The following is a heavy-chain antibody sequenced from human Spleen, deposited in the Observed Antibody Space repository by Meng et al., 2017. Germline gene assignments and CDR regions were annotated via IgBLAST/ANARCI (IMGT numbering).Heavy chain of an antibody. D-gene: IGHD2-15*01. Sequence: GGSLRLSCKGSGYSFTSYWIGWVRQMPGKGLEWMGIIYPGDSDTRYSPSFQGQVTISADKSISTAYLQWSSLKASDTAMYYCARPLRYCSGGSCSAFDIWGQGTMVTVSS. CDR2: IYPGDSDT. CDR3: ARPLRYCSGGSCSAFDI. V-gene: IGHV5-51*01. J-gene: IGHJ3*02. CDR1: GYSFTSYW.